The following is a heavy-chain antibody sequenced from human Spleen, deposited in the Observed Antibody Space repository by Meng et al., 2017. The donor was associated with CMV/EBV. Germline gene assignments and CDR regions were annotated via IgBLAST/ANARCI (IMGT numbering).Heavy chain of an antibody. CDR1: GYSFTGYH. V-gene: IGHV1-2*02. D-gene: IGHD2-2*01. J-gene: IGHJ6*02. CDR3: YCSSSYGMDV. CDR2: IDPNNGGT. Sequence: ASVKVSCKASGYSFTGYHIHWVRQAPGQGLEWMGWIDPNNGGTNYAQRFQGRVTLTRDTSISTAYMELSSLRSEDTAVYYCYCSSSYGMDVWGQGTTVTVSS.